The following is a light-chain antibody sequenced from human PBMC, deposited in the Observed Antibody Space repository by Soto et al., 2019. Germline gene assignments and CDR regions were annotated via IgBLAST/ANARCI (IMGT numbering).Light chain of an antibody. Sequence: EIVMTQSPATLSVSPGERATLSCRASQSVSSNLAWYQQKPGQAPRLLVYGASTRATGIPARFSGSGSGTEFTITISSLQSEDFAVYYCRQYKNWPVTFGQGTKVEIK. CDR2: GAS. CDR1: QSVSSN. CDR3: RQYKNWPVT. V-gene: IGKV3-15*01. J-gene: IGKJ1*01.